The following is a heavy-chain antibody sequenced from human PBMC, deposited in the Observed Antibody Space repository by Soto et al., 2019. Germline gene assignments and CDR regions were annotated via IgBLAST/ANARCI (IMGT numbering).Heavy chain of an antibody. CDR1: GFTFSSYA. CDR3: AKPQDSSGYPRGYFDY. CDR2: ISGSGGST. J-gene: IGHJ4*02. D-gene: IGHD3-22*01. Sequence: GSLRLSCAASGFTFSSYAMSWVRQAPGKGLEWVSAISGSGGSTYYADSVKGRFTISRDNSKNTLYLQMNSLRAEDTAVYYCAKPQDSSGYPRGYFDYWGQGTLVTVSS. V-gene: IGHV3-23*01.